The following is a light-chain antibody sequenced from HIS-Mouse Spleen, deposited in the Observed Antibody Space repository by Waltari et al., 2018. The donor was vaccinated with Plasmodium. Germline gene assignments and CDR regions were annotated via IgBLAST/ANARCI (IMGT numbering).Light chain of an antibody. J-gene: IGLJ3*02. V-gene: IGLV3-10*01. CDR2: EDS. CDR3: YSTDSSGNHRV. Sequence: SYELTQPPSVSVSPGQTARITCPGDALPKKYAYWYQQKSGQAPVLVIYEDSKRPSGIPERFSGSSSATMATLTISGAQVEDEADYYWYSTDSSGNHRVFGGGTKLTVL. CDR1: ALPKKY.